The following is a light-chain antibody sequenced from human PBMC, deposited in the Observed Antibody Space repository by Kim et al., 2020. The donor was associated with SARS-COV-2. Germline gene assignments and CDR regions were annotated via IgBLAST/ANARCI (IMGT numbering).Light chain of an antibody. J-gene: IGKJ1*01. Sequence: EIVLTQSPATLSLSPGERATLSCRASQSVSSSSLAWSQQKPGQGPRLLIYGGSNRATGIPDRFSGSASGTDFTLTISRLEPEDFAVYYCHQYGSTPRTFGQGTKVEIK. CDR2: GGS. CDR3: HQYGSTPRT. V-gene: IGKV3-20*01. CDR1: QSVSSSS.